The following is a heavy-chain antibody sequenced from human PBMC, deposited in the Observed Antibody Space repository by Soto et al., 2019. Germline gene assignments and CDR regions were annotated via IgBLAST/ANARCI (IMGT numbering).Heavy chain of an antibody. Sequence: GESLKITCKGYGYSFTSYWISWVRQMPGKGLEWMGRIDPSASYTKYSPSFQGHVTISADKSISTAYLQWSSLKASDTAMYYCAVAGPQIDYRGQGTLVTVPS. CDR3: AVAGPQIDY. V-gene: IGHV5-10-1*01. J-gene: IGHJ4*02. CDR2: IDPSASYT. D-gene: IGHD6-19*01. CDR1: GYSFTSYW.